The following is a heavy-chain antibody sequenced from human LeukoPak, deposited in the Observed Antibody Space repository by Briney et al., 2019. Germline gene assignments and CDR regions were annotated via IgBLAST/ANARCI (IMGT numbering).Heavy chain of an antibody. V-gene: IGHV3-74*01. CDR1: GFTLSNYW. D-gene: IGHD3-22*01. J-gene: IGHJ4*02. Sequence: PGGSLRLSCAASGFTLSNYWMHWVRQAPGKGLVWVSRISSDASSTSYADSVKGRFTISRDNAENTLFLQMNSLTADDTAVYYCARARGYYYDSFDYWGQGTLVTISS. CDR2: ISSDASST. CDR3: ARARGYYYDSFDY.